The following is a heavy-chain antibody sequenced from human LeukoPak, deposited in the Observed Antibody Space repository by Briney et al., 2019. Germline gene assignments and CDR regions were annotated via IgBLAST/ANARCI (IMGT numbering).Heavy chain of an antibody. D-gene: IGHD6-19*01. CDR1: GGSFSGYY. CDR3: ARFGSGWWYNDY. CDR2: IYHTGNI. Sequence: SETLSLTCAVYGGSFSGYYWSWIPQPPGKGLEWIGYIYHTGNIKYSPSLNSRVTISIDTSNNQLSLKLTSVTAADTAVYYCARFGSGWWYNDYWGQGTLVTVSS. J-gene: IGHJ4*02. V-gene: IGHV4-34*01.